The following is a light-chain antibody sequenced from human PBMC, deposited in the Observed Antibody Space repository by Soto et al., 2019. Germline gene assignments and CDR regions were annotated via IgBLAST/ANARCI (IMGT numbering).Light chain of an antibody. CDR1: QNVGRN. Sequence: EIVMTQSPATLSVSPGERATLSCSASQNVGRNLAWYQQKPGQAPRLLISGASTRATDTPSRFSGSGSGTEFTLTISSLQSEDFAVYFCQQYNYWPPLTFGGGTKVEIK. J-gene: IGKJ4*01. CDR3: QQYNYWPPLT. V-gene: IGKV3-15*01. CDR2: GAS.